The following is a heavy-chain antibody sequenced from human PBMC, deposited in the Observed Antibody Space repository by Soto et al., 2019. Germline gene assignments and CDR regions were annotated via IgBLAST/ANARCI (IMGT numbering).Heavy chain of an antibody. CDR1: GFTFTNFR. CDR2: IKQDGSET. CDR3: ARSYGTGFLSGY. D-gene: IGHD3-10*01. V-gene: IGHV3-7*01. Sequence: EVHLVESGGGLVRPGESLTLSCAASGFTFTNFRMSWLRQAPGKGLEWVANIKQDGSETRYVDSVKGRFTISRDNAKNSLFLQMNSLRAEDTAIYYCARSYGTGFLSGYWGQGTLVTVST. J-gene: IGHJ4*02.